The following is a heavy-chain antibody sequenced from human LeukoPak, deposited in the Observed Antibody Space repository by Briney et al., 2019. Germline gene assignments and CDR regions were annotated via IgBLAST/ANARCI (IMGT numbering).Heavy chain of an antibody. CDR1: GFTFSSYW. D-gene: IGHD6-13*01. J-gene: IGHJ4*02. CDR2: INSDGSST. V-gene: IGHV3-74*01. Sequence: GGSLRLSCAASGFTFSSYWMHWVRQAPGKGLVGVSRINSDGSSTSYADSVKGRFTISRDNAKNTLYLQMNSLRAEDTAVYYCARLWGIAAELDYWGQGTLVTVSS. CDR3: ARLWGIAAELDY.